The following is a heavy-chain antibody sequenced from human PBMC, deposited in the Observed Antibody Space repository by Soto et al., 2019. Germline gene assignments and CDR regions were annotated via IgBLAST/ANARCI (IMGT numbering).Heavy chain of an antibody. CDR3: ARYRREAVAGYTLDN. J-gene: IGHJ4*02. Sequence: QVQLQKSGPGLVKASETLSLTCTVSGASISSNYWTWIRQPPGKRLEWIGYVYNSGSTNYNPSLKGRGTISEDTSKSQFSLKVNSMTAADTSVYYCARYRREAVAGYTLDNWGQGILVTVSS. D-gene: IGHD6-13*01. V-gene: IGHV4-59*01. CDR1: GASISSNY. CDR2: VYNSGST.